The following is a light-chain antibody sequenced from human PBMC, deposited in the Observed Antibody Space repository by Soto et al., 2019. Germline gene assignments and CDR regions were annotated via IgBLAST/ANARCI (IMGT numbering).Light chain of an antibody. CDR2: GAS. Sequence: EIVLTQSPGTLSLSPGERATLSCRASQSVSSNLAWYQQKPGQAPRLLIYGASTRATGIPARFSGSGSGTDFTLTISRLEPEDFAVYYCQQYGSSPEWTFGQGTKVDI. CDR1: QSVSSN. CDR3: QQYGSSPEWT. V-gene: IGKV3-20*01. J-gene: IGKJ1*01.